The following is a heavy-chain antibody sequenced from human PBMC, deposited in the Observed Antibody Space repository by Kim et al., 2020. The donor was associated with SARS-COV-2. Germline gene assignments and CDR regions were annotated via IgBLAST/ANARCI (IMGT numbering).Heavy chain of an antibody. CDR2: IKEDGSRS. J-gene: IGHJ4*02. Sequence: GWSLRLSCAASGFGFSDHWMHWVRQAPGKGLEWVANIKEDGSRSHYADSLKGRFTISRDNAKNSLFLQMSALTVADTGLYYCARGRELWGQGTLVTVSS. V-gene: IGHV3-7*01. CDR3: ARGREL. CDR1: GFGFSDHW.